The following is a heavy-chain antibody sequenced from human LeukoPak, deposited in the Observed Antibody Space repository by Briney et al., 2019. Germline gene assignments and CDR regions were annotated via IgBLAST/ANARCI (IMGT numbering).Heavy chain of an antibody. Sequence: GGSLRLSCAVSGITLSNYGMSWVRQAPGKGLEWVSGTSRSGGNTYYADSVKGRFTISRDNSKNTLYLQMNSLRADDTAVYFCAKRGVVIRVILVGFHKEAYYFDSWGQGALVTVSS. CDR3: AKRGVVIRVILVGFHKEAYYFDS. J-gene: IGHJ4*02. CDR2: TSRSGGNT. CDR1: GITLSNYG. V-gene: IGHV3-23*01. D-gene: IGHD3-22*01.